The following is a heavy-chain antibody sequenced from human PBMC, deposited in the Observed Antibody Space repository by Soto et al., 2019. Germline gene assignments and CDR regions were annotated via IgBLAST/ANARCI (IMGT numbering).Heavy chain of an antibody. D-gene: IGHD4-17*01. CDR3: ARRRASDYGGNHHPYYFDR. J-gene: IGHJ4*02. Sequence: SATLSLTCTVSGASIITDNYFWVWIRQSPRRGLELIGSISYSGRTYDNPSLQSRVTISIDASKNQFSLKLTSVTTADTAVYYCARRRASDYGGNHHPYYFDRWGQGALVTVS. CDR1: GASIITDNYF. V-gene: IGHV4-39*01. CDR2: ISYSGRT.